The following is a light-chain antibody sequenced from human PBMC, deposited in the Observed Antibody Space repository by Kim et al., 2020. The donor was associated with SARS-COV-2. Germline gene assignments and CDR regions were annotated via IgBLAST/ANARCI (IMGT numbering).Light chain of an antibody. Sequence: DIQLTQSPSFLSASVGDRVTITCRASQDIGSHFAWYQQKPGKVPKLLIYAVSTLHSGVPSRFSGSGSGTEFTLTISSLQPEDSATYYCQKFTSSPLTFGGGTKVDIK. CDR1: QDIGSH. V-gene: IGKV1-9*01. CDR3: QKFTSSPLT. CDR2: AVS. J-gene: IGKJ4*01.